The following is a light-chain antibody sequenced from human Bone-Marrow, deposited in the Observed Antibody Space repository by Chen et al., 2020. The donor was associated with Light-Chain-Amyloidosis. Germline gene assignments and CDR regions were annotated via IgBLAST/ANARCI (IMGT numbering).Light chain of an antibody. CDR2: DVT. Sequence: QSALTQPPPVSGSPCQSIPLPSSRTSGDVGDYNYVSWYQQHPGKAPKLMIYDVTYRPSGVSSRFSGSKSGYTASLTSSGLQAEDEADYYCSSYAGSTTYRIFGGGTKLTVL. J-gene: IGLJ2*01. V-gene: IGLV2-14*03. CDR3: SSYAGSTTYRI. CDR1: SGDVGDYNY.